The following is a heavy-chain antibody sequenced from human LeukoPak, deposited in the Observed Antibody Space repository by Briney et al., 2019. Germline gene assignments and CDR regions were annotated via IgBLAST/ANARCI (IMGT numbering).Heavy chain of an antibody. V-gene: IGHV4-34*01. CDR3: ARAGRWLLHNWCDP. CDR1: GGFFCGYY. Sequence: SETLSLTCAVYGGFFCGYYWSWIRQPPGKGLEWIGEINHSGRTNYNPSLKSRFTISVDTSKNQCSLKLSSVTAADTAVYYCARAGRWLLHNWCDPWGQGTLVTVSS. J-gene: IGHJ5*02. CDR2: INHSGRT. D-gene: IGHD2-21*01.